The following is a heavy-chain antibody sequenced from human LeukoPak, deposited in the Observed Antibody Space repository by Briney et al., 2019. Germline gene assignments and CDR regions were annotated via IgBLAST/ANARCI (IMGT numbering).Heavy chain of an antibody. Sequence: PGGSVRLSCAASGFTFSSYSMNWVRQSPGKGLEWVSYISSSSSTIYYADSVKGRFTISRDNAKNSLYLQMNSLRAEDTAVYYCARGNRWLVFYYYGMDVWGQGTTVTVSS. CDR3: ARGNRWLVFYYYGMDV. V-gene: IGHV3-48*01. CDR2: ISSSSSTI. J-gene: IGHJ6*02. D-gene: IGHD6-19*01. CDR1: GFTFSSYS.